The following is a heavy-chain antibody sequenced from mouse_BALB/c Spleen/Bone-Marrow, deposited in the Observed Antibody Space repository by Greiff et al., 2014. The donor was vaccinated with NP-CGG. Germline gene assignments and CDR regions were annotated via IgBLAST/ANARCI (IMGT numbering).Heavy chain of an antibody. CDR2: ISYSGST. CDR3: ARNGYYYYFDY. V-gene: IGHV3-2*02. CDR1: GYSITSDYA. J-gene: IGHJ2*01. Sequence: EVRLQQSGPGLVKPSQSLSLTCTVTGYSITSDYAWNWIRQFPGNKLEWMGYISYSGSTSYNPSLKSRISITRDTSKNPFFLQLNSVTTEDTATYYCARNGYYYYFDYWGQGTTLTVSS. D-gene: IGHD2-3*01.